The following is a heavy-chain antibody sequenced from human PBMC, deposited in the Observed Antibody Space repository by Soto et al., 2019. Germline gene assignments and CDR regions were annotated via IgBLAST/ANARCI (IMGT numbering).Heavy chain of an antibody. D-gene: IGHD1-1*01. V-gene: IGHV1-8*01. Sequence: ASVKVSCKASGYTFTSYDIYWVRQATGQGLEWMGWLNPNTGNSGYAQKFQGRITVTSDTSINTVHMELSSLRSEDTAVYYCARRAETNGWNGFGADKYYFDFWGQGTLVTVSS. CDR2: LNPNTGNS. J-gene: IGHJ4*02. CDR3: ARRAETNGWNGFGADKYYFDF. CDR1: GYTFTSYD.